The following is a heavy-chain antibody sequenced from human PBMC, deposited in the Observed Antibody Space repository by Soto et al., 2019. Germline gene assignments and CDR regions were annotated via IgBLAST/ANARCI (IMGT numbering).Heavy chain of an antibody. D-gene: IGHD3-16*01. CDR2: IYYSGST. J-gene: IGHJ6*02. V-gene: IGHV4-31*03. CDR3: ARDLRLQYGMDV. Sequence: QVQLQESGPGLVKPSQTLSLTCTVSGGSISSGGYYWSWIRQHPGKGLEWIGYIYYSGSTYYNPSLNSRVTISVDTSKTHFSLKLSSVTAADTAVYYCARDLRLQYGMDVWGQGTTVTVSS. CDR1: GGSISSGGYY.